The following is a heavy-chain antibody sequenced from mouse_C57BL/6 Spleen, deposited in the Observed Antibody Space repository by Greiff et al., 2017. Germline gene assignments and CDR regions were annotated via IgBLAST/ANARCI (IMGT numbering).Heavy chain of an antibody. Sequence: EVKLLESGPGLVKPSQSLSLTCSVTGYSITSGYYWNWIRQFPGNKLEWMGYISYDGSNNYNPSLKNRISITRDTSKNQFFLKLNSVTTEDTATYYCARDGVYYWYFDVWGTGTTVTVSS. CDR3: ARDGVYYWYFDV. CDR1: GYSITSGYY. J-gene: IGHJ1*03. V-gene: IGHV3-6*01. CDR2: ISYDGSN.